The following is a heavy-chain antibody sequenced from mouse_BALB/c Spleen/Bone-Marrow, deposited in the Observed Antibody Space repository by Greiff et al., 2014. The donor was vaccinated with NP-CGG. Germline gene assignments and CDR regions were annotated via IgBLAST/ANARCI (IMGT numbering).Heavy chain of an antibody. J-gene: IGHJ3*01. CDR2: IDPANGNT. CDR3: ANYCCGISLFAY. V-gene: IGHV14-3*02. D-gene: IGHD1-1*01. CDR1: GFNIKDTY. Sequence: VHVKQSGAELVKPGASVKLSCTASGFNIKDTYMHWVKQRPEQGLEWIGRIDPANGNTKYDPKFQGKATITADTSSNTADLQLSSLTSEDDAVYYCANYCCGISLFAYWGQGTLVTVSA.